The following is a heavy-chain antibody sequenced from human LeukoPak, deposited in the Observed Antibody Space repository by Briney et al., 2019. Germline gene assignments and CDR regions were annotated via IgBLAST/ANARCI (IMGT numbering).Heavy chain of an antibody. J-gene: IGHJ4*02. Sequence: RGSLRLSCAASGFTFSSYGMHWVRQAPGKGLEWVAVISYDGSNKYYTDSVKGRFTISRDNSKNTLYLQMNSLRAEDTAVYYCAKGVRGVIMQADYWGQGTLVTVSS. D-gene: IGHD3-10*01. CDR3: AKGVRGVIMQADY. CDR1: GFTFSSYG. CDR2: ISYDGSNK. V-gene: IGHV3-30*18.